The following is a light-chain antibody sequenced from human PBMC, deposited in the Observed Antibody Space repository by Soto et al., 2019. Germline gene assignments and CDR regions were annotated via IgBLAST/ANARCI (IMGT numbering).Light chain of an antibody. J-gene: IGKJ1*01. CDR1: QSVSSSY. V-gene: IGKV3-20*01. CDR3: QQYDSSPRT. Sequence: ENVFSQSPCTLSLSTGERATLSCRASQSVSSSYLAWYQQKPGQAPRLLIYGASSRATGIPDRFSGSGSGTDFTLTISRLEPEDFAVYHCQQYDSSPRTFGQGTNVDIK. CDR2: GAS.